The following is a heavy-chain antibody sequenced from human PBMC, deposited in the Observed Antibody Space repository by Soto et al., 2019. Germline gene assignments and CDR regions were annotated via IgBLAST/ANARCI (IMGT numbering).Heavy chain of an antibody. Sequence: QVQLVESGGGVVQPGMSLRLTCAASGFTFTGYVMHWARQAPGTGLEWVAGLSYDDSRKPYADSVKGRFTISRDNSKNTLYLPMNSLIAADPAVYYCARDPETRGHFSWFDPWGQGTLVSVAS. CDR2: LSYDDSRK. J-gene: IGHJ5*02. CDR3: ARDPETRGHFSWFDP. D-gene: IGHD4-17*01. V-gene: IGHV3-30*03. CDR1: GFTFTGYV.